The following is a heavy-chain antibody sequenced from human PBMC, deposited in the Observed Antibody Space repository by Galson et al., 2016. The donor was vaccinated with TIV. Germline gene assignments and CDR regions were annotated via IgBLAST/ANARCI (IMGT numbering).Heavy chain of an antibody. V-gene: IGHV2-70*17. Sequence: PALVKPTQTLTLTCTFSGFSLRTYGMSVGWIRQPPGKALEWPARIDWDDDKFYNSSLKTRLTISKDISRNQVVLTMTNMDPVDTATYYCARAPISIFGLATSYYFDYWGQGTLVTVSS. CDR1: GFSLRTYGMS. J-gene: IGHJ4*02. D-gene: IGHD3-3*01. CDR2: IDWDDDK. CDR3: ARAPISIFGLATSYYFDY.